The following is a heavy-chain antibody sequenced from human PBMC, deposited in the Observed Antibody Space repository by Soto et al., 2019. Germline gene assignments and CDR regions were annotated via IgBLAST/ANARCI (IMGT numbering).Heavy chain of an antibody. Sequence: GGSLRLSCAASGFTFSSDWMHWVRQAPGKGLVWVSRINSDGSTTNYADSVKGRFTISRDNAKNTLSLQMNSLRAEDTAVYYCARVPTFDSSGYYPDYWGQGTLVTVSS. CDR1: GFTFSSDW. D-gene: IGHD3-22*01. CDR3: ARVPTFDSSGYYPDY. J-gene: IGHJ4*02. CDR2: INSDGSTT. V-gene: IGHV3-74*01.